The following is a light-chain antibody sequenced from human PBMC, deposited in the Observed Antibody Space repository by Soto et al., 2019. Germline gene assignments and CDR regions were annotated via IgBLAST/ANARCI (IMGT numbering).Light chain of an antibody. Sequence: DIVLTQSPGTLSLSPGERATLSCRASQTVSNNYLAWYQQRPGQAHRLLIYGASSRATGIPDRFIGSGSGTDFSLTIDRLEPEDLAMYHCQQYSLSPWTFGQGTKVQSK. CDR3: QQYSLSPWT. CDR2: GAS. CDR1: QTVSNNY. J-gene: IGKJ1*01. V-gene: IGKV3-20*01.